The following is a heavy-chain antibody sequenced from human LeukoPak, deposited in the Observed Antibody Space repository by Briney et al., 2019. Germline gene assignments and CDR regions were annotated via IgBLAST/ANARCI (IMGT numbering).Heavy chain of an antibody. CDR2: IYYSGST. Sequence: SETLSLTCTVSGGSISSYYWSWIRQPPGKGLEWIGYIYYSGSTNYNPSLKSRVTISVDTSKNQFSLKLSSVTAADTAVYYCASTEYQLLTPVRTGWPYYCGMDVWGQGTTVTVSS. D-gene: IGHD2-2*01. J-gene: IGHJ6*02. CDR1: GGSISSYY. V-gene: IGHV4-59*01. CDR3: ASTEYQLLTPVRTGWPYYCGMDV.